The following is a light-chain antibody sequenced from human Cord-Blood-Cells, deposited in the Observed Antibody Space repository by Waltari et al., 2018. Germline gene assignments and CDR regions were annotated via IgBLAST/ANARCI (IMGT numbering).Light chain of an antibody. V-gene: IGLV2-23*02. CDR1: SSDVGSYNL. J-gene: IGLJ1*01. CDR3: CSYSGSSTYV. CDR2: EVS. Sequence: QSALTQPASVSGSPGQSINISCTGTSSDVGSYNLVSWSQQHLGKAPKLMIYEVSKXXXXXSXRXXXXXXXXXXXXXISGLQAEDEADYYCCSYSGSSTYVFGTGTKVTVL.